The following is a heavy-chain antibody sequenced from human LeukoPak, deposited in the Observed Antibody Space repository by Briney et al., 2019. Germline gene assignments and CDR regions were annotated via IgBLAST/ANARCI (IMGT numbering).Heavy chain of an antibody. J-gene: IGHJ6*02. V-gene: IGHV1-69*04. CDR1: GGTFSSYA. CDR2: IIPILGIA. CDR3: ARTPYGVPPYYYYGMDV. D-gene: IGHD4-17*01. Sequence: ASVKVSCKASGGTFSSYAISWVRQAPGQGLEWMGRIIPILGIANYAQKFQGRVTITADKSTSTAYMKLSSLRSEDTAVYYCARTPYGVPPYYYYGMDVWGQGTTVTVSS.